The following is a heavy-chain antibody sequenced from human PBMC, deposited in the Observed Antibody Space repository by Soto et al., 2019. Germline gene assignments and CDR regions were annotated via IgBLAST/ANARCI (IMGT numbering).Heavy chain of an antibody. CDR2: NYWNDDK. J-gene: IGHJ4*02. CDR1: GFSLTTSGLG. V-gene: IGHV2-5*01. D-gene: IGHD3-22*01. CDR3: AHSVYDSSGYYYFDY. Sequence: SGPTLVNPTQTLTVTCSFSGFSLTTSGLGVGWIRQPPGKALEWLALNYWNDDKRYSASLKSRLTVTKDTSKNQVVLTMTNMDPVDTATYYCAHSVYDSSGYYYFDYWGQGTLVTVSS.